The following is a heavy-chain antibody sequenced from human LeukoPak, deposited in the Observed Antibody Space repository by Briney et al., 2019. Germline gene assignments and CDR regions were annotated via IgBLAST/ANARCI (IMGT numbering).Heavy chain of an antibody. CDR2: INTDGSGT. CDR3: ARAKPGGNWFDP. D-gene: IGHD3-16*01. J-gene: IGHJ5*02. V-gene: IGHV3-74*01. CDR1: GFTFRTYW. Sequence: GGSLRLSCAASGFTFRTYWMHWVRQASGKGLLWVSRINTDGSGTIYADSVKGRFTISRDNANNTLYLQMNSLRAEDTALYYCARAKPGGNWFDPWGQGTLVTVSS.